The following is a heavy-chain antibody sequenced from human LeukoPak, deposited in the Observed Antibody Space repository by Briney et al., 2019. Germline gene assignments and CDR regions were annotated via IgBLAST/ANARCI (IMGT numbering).Heavy chain of an antibody. V-gene: IGHV1-8*01. Sequence: ASVTVSCKASGYTFTSYDINWVRQATGQGLEWMGWMNPNSGNTGYAQKFQGRVTMTRNTSISTAYMELSSLRSEDTAVYYCARGYSGSYWGSSWFDPWGQGTLVTVSS. CDR2: MNPNSGNT. CDR1: GYTFTSYD. D-gene: IGHD1-26*01. CDR3: ARGYSGSYWGSSWFDP. J-gene: IGHJ5*02.